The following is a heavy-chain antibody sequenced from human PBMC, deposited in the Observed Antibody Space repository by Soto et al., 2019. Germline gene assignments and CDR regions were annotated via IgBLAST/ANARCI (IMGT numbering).Heavy chain of an antibody. D-gene: IGHD3-22*01. CDR1: GYTFTGYY. V-gene: IGHV1-2*04. J-gene: IGHJ3*02. CDR2: INPNSGGT. CDR3: ARSGGSGSYAFDI. Sequence: ASVKVSCKASGYTFTGYYMHWVRQAPGQGLEWMGWINPNSGGTNYAQKFQGWVTMTRDTSISTAYMELSRLRSDDPAVYYCARSGGSGSYAFDIWGQGTMVTVSS.